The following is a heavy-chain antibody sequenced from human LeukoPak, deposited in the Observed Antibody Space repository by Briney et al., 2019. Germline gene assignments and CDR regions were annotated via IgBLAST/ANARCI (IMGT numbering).Heavy chain of an antibody. J-gene: IGHJ4*02. Sequence: GGSLRLSCAASGFSFSIYSMNWVRQASGKGLEWVSSISSSSSYIYYADSVKGRFTISRDNAKNSLYLQMNSLRAEDTAVYYCAREGAAGYYFDYWGQGTLVTVSS. CDR3: AREGAAGYYFDY. CDR2: ISSSSSYI. CDR1: GFSFSIYS. D-gene: IGHD6-13*01. V-gene: IGHV3-21*01.